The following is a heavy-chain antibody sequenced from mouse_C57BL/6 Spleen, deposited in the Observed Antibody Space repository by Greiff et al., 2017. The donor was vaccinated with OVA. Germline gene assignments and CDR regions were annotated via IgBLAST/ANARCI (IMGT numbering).Heavy chain of an antibody. V-gene: IGHV1-55*01. D-gene: IGHD1-1*01. CDR1: GFTFTSYW. Sequence: QVQLQQSGAELVKPGASVKMSCTASGFTFTSYWITWVKQRPGQGLEWIGDIYPGSGSTNYNEKFKGKATLTVDTSSNTAYMQLSSLTSEDSAVYYCAREGVTTVAAGYWGQGTTLTVSS. CDR3: AREGVTTVAAGY. J-gene: IGHJ2*01. CDR2: IYPGSGST.